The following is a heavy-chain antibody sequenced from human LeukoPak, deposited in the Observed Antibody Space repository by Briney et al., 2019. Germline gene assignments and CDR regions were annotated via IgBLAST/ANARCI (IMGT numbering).Heavy chain of an antibody. V-gene: IGHV3-66*01. Sequence: PGGSLRLSCAASGFTVSSNYMSWVRQAPGKGLEWVSVIYSGGSTYYADSVKGRFTISRDNSKNTLYLQMNSLRAEDTAVYYCARDASITMVRGAPPRYYGMDVWGQGTTVTVSS. CDR1: GFTVSSNY. D-gene: IGHD3-10*01. CDR3: ARDASITMVRGAPPRYYGMDV. CDR2: IYSGGST. J-gene: IGHJ6*02.